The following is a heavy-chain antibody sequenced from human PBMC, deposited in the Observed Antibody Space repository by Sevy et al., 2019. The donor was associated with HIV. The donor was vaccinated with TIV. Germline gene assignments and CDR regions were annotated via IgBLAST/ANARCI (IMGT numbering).Heavy chain of an antibody. J-gene: IGHJ4*02. CDR1: GYTFTPYG. CDR3: ARNGGAAADTGDYFDY. D-gene: IGHD6-13*01. CDR2: INPYNGST. V-gene: IGHV1-18*04. Sequence: ASVKVSCKASGYTFTPYGISWVRQAPGQGLEWMGWINPYNGSTNYVQKFQGRVTMTTDTSTSTAYIELRSLRSDDTAVYYCARNGGAAADTGDYFDYWGQGTLVTVSS.